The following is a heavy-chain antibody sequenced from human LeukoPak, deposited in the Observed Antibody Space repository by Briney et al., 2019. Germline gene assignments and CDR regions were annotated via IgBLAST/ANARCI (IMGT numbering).Heavy chain of an antibody. Sequence: HPGGSLRLSCAASGFTFDNYAMSWVRQAPGKGLEWVSGVSDGAGRTSYADSVTGRFTISRDNARRTLYLQMNSLRAEDTAVYYCAKDVCNGAGCHFFDYWGQGTVVTVSS. J-gene: IGHJ4*02. CDR1: GFTFDNYA. CDR2: VSDGAGRT. CDR3: AKDVCNGAGCHFFDY. V-gene: IGHV3-23*01. D-gene: IGHD2-15*01.